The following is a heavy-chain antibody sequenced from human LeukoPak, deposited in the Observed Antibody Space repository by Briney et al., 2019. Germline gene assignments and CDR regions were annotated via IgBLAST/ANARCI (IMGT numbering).Heavy chain of an antibody. J-gene: IGHJ5*02. CDR2: IIPIFGTA. CDR3: ARVGSSGLPFDP. D-gene: IGHD3-22*01. V-gene: IGHV1-69*13. CDR1: GGTFSSYA. Sequence: ASVNVSCKASGGTFSSYAISWVRQAPGQGLEWMGGIIPIFGTANYAQKFQGRVTITADESTSTAYMELSSLRSEDTAVYYCARVGSSGLPFDPWGQGTLVTVSS.